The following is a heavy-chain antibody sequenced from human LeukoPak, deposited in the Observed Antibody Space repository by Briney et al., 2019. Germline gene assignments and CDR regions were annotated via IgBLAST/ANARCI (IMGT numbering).Heavy chain of an antibody. Sequence: SETLSLTCTVSGGSISSYYWSWIRQPPGKGLEWIGYIYYSGSTNYNPSLKSRVTISVDTSKNQFSLKLSSVTAADTAVYYYARSVYSGSYSMGWFDPWGQGTLVTVSS. CDR1: GGSISSYY. CDR3: ARSVYSGSYSMGWFDP. V-gene: IGHV4-59*01. D-gene: IGHD1-26*01. CDR2: IYYSGST. J-gene: IGHJ5*02.